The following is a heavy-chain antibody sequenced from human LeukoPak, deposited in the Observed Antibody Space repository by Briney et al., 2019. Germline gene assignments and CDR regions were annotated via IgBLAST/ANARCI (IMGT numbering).Heavy chain of an antibody. Sequence: SQTLSLACAVSGGSISSGGYSWSWIRQPPGKGLEWFGYIYHSGSTYDNPPLKRRVTISVDRSKNQFSLKLSSVTAADTAVYYCARGNPYSYGYNYWGQGTLVTVSS. CDR2: IYHSGST. V-gene: IGHV4-30-2*01. J-gene: IGHJ4*02. CDR3: ARGNPYSYGYNY. CDR1: GGSISSGGYS. D-gene: IGHD5-18*01.